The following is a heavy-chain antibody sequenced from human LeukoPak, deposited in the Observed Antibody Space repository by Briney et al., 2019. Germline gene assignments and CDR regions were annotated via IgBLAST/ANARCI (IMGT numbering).Heavy chain of an antibody. D-gene: IGHD6-19*01. Sequence: GGSLRLSSAASGFSFSSYAIRWVPQTPGEGRWWVSRISGSGDSTYYAVSAKGRFTISRYNSKNTLYLQMSSLRSEDTAVYYCAKDKEVYSSGWPDYFDYWGQGNLVTVSS. J-gene: IGHJ4*02. CDR2: ISGSGDST. CDR3: AKDKEVYSSGWPDYFDY. CDR1: GFSFSSYA. V-gene: IGHV3-23*01.